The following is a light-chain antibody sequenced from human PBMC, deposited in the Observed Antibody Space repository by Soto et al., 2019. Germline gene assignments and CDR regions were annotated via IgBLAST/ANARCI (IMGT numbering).Light chain of an antibody. CDR1: QGIRDA. Sequence: DIQMTQSPSSLSASVGDRVTITCRASQGIRDALGWYQQKPGKVPKRLIYSASSLQNGDPSRFSGSGSETVFTLTISSLQPEDFATYFCLQHSDYPFTFGQGTRLEI. V-gene: IGKV1-17*01. J-gene: IGKJ2*01. CDR3: LQHSDYPFT. CDR2: SAS.